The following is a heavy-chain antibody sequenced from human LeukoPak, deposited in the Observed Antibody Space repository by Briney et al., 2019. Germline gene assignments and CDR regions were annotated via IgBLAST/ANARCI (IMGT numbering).Heavy chain of an antibody. Sequence: PGGSRRLSCAASGFTFSGSAMHWVRQASGKGLEWVGRIRSKANSYATAYAASVKGRSTISRDDSKNTAYLQMNSLKTEDTAVYYCTSVYDFWSGRAYWGQGTLVTVSS. CDR2: IRSKANSYAT. CDR3: TSVYDFWSGRAY. J-gene: IGHJ4*02. D-gene: IGHD3-3*01. V-gene: IGHV3-73*01. CDR1: GFTFSGSA.